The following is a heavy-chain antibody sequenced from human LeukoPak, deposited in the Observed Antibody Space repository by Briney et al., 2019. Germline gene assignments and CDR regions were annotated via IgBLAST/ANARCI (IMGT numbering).Heavy chain of an antibody. J-gene: IGHJ4*02. CDR1: GFTFTNHY. V-gene: IGHV3-72*01. CDR2: TTNTPNAYTT. CDR3: GRDTATAIDY. D-gene: IGHD5-18*01. Sequence: GGSLRLSCAASGFTFTNHYMDWVRQAPGMGLEWIARTTNTPNAYTTAYAASVRGRFTVSRDDSKSLLHLQMSSLKTDDTAVYYCGRDTATAIDYWGRGTLVTVPS.